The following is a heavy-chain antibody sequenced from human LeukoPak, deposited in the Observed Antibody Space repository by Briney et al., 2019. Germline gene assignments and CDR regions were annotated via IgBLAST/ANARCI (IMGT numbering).Heavy chain of an antibody. CDR2: IVVGSGNT. Sequence: TSVKVSCKASGFTFTSSAVQWVRQARGQRLEWIGWIVVGSGNTNYAQKFQERVTITRDMSTSTAYMELSSLRSEDTAVYYCAASPDYYDSSGYSFYFDYWGQGTLVTVSS. V-gene: IGHV1-58*01. J-gene: IGHJ4*02. CDR3: AASPDYYDSSGYSFYFDY. D-gene: IGHD3-22*01. CDR1: GFTFTSSA.